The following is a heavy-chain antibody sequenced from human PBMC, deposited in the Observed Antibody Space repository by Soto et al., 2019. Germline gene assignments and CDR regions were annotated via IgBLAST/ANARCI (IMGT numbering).Heavy chain of an antibody. CDR1: GGTFSSYA. Sequence: GASVKVSCKASGGTFSSYAISWVRQAPGQGLEWMGGIIPIFGTANYAQKFQGRVTITADESTSTAYMELSSLRSEDTAVYYCARDFRGTYYYDSSARRNWFDPWGQGTLVTVSS. CDR3: ARDFRGTYYYDSSARRNWFDP. J-gene: IGHJ5*02. D-gene: IGHD3-22*01. V-gene: IGHV1-69*13. CDR2: IIPIFGTA.